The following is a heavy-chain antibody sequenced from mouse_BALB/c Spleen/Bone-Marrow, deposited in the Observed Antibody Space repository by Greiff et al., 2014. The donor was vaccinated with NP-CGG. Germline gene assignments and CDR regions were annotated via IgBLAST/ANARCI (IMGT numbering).Heavy chain of an antibody. CDR2: INPYDGGT. D-gene: IGHD1-1*01. Sequence: PQESGPELVKPGVSMKISCKASGYSFTGYTMNWVKQSHGKNLEWIGLINPYDGGTSYNQKFKGKATLTVDKSSTTAFMELLSLTSEDSAVYYCARWDYYGYAMDNWGQGTSVTVSS. V-gene: IGHV1S135*01. CDR1: GYSFTGYT. J-gene: IGHJ4*01. CDR3: ARWDYYGYAMDN.